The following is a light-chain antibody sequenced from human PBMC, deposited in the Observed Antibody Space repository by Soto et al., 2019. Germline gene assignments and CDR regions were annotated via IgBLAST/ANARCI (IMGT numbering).Light chain of an antibody. CDR3: QQYGSSPRLI. J-gene: IGKJ4*01. Sequence: VMTQSPATLSLSPGERATLSCRASQSVSSSYLAWYQQKPGQAPRLLIYGASSRATGIPDRVSGSGSGTDFTLTISRLEPEDFAAYYCQQYGSSPRLIFGGGTRWIS. V-gene: IGKV3-20*01. CDR2: GAS. CDR1: QSVSSSY.